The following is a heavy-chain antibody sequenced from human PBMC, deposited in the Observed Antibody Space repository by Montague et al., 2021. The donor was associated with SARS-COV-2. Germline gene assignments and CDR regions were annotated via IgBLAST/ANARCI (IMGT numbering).Heavy chain of an antibody. Sequence: SETLSLTCTVSGGSVSSGSYYWSWIRQPPGKGLEWIGYIYYSGSTNYXPSLKSRVTISVATSKNQFSLKLSSVTAADTAVYYCARGRVVAATLSECYYYGMDVWGQGTTVTVSS. CDR2: IYYSGST. D-gene: IGHD2-15*01. J-gene: IGHJ6*02. CDR3: ARGRVVAATLSECYYYGMDV. CDR1: GGSVSSGSYY. V-gene: IGHV4-61*01.